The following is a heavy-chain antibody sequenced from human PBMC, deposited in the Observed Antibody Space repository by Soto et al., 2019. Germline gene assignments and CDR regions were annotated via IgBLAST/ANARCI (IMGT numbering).Heavy chain of an antibody. J-gene: IGHJ6*02. CDR3: AKDGARYGDPSYYYYYGMDV. V-gene: IGHV3-30*18. D-gene: IGHD4-17*01. Sequence: SLRLSCAASGFTFSSYGMHWVRQAPGKGLEWVAVISYDGSNKYYADSVKGRFTISRDNSKNTLYLQMNSLRAEDTAVYYCAKDGARYGDPSYYYYYGMDVWGQGT. CDR2: ISYDGSNK. CDR1: GFTFSSYG.